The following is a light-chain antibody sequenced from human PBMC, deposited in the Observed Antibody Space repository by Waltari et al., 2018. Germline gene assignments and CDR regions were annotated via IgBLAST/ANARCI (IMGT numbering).Light chain of an antibody. Sequence: DIVMTQNPPPLPVTPGEPASIPCRSRPSLLHSNGNTYLHWYLQKPGQSPRLLIYKVTNRESGVPDRFSGSGSGTDFTLKISRVEPEDVGVYYCMQSTKDPWTFGQGTKVEIK. J-gene: IGKJ1*01. V-gene: IGKV2D-29*02. CDR3: MQSTKDPWT. CDR1: PSLLHSNGNTY. CDR2: KVT.